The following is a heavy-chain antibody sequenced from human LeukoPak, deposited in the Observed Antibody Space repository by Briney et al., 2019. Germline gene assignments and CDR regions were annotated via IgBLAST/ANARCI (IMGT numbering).Heavy chain of an antibody. CDR3: ARFGKFPDVRHFLDV. CDR1: GVAASASDPS. CDR2: IHSSAST. Sequence: PSQTLSLTCTVSGVAASASDPSSSWIRQPPGKRLEWIGSIHSSASTSYTPSRHSRVTMLVDTSRKQFCLTLRSVTASHPAVYFSARFGKFPDVRHFLDVWVKGTTVPVSS. J-gene: IGHJ6*04. D-gene: IGHD3-16*01. V-gene: IGHV4-61*08.